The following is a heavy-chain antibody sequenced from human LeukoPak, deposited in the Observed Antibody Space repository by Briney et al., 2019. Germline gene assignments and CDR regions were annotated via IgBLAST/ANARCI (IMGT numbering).Heavy chain of an antibody. Sequence: PGGSLRLSCAASGFTFNTYTMHWVRQAPGKGLEWVSVIYKIGNTFYADFVKGRFTISRDNFKNTLYLQMNSLRAEDTALYYCARGLVVGGTGVWAFDIWGQGTMVTVSS. V-gene: IGHV3-66*01. CDR2: IYKIGNT. J-gene: IGHJ3*02. D-gene: IGHD1-26*01. CDR3: ARGLVVGGTGVWAFDI. CDR1: GFTFNTYT.